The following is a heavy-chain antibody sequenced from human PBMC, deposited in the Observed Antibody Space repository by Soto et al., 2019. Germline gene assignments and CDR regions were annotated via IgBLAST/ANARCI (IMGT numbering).Heavy chain of an antibody. D-gene: IGHD3-3*01. CDR3: ARSGGLVFGVVDY. CDR2: ISYDGSNK. V-gene: IGHV3-30-3*01. J-gene: IGHJ4*02. Sequence: GGSLRLSCAASGFTFSSYAMHWVRQAPGKGLEWVAVISYDGSNKYYADSVKGRFTISRDNSENTLYLQMNSLRAEDTAVYYCARSGGLVFGVVDYWGQGTLVTVSS. CDR1: GFTFSSYA.